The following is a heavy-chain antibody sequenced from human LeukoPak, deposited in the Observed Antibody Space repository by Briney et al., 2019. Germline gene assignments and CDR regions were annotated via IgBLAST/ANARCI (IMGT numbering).Heavy chain of an antibody. CDR1: GLTLKIYS. Sequence: GGPLTLLCAPSGLTLKIYSIHGLRQAPAKGLEWVSYICSCSSTKYYADSVKGRFTISRDNAKNSLYLQMNSRRRKQQAVFYCARAGYSYGYNWFDPWGQGTLVTVPS. CDR3: ARAGYSYGYNWFDP. CDR2: ICSCSSTK. J-gene: IGHJ5*02. D-gene: IGHD5-18*01. V-gene: IGHV3-48*01.